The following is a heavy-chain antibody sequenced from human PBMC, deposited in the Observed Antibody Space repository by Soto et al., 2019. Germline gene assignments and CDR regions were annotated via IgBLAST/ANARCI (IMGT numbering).Heavy chain of an antibody. Sequence: GGSLGLSCAASGLTISNAWMNWVRQAPGKGLEWVGRIKTNTEGGTTDYATAVKGRFTVSRDDSKNTLYLQMNSLKTEDTAVYYCTTGSVEGVWGQGTTVTVSS. CDR2: IKTNTEGGTT. CDR1: GLTISNAW. V-gene: IGHV3-15*07. J-gene: IGHJ6*02. D-gene: IGHD2-15*01. CDR3: TTGSVEGV.